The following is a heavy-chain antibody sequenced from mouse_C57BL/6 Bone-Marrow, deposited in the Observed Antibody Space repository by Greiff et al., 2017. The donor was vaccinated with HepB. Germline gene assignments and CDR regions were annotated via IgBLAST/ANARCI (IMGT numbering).Heavy chain of an antibody. Sequence: VQLVESGPGLVAPSQSLSITCTVSGFSLTSYAISWVRQPPGKGLEWLGVIWTGGGTNYNSALKSRLSISKDNSKSQVFLKMNSLQTDDTARYYCASYYYGSSYFYWYFDVWGTGTTVTVTS. V-gene: IGHV2-9-1*01. CDR3: ASYYYGSSYFYWYFDV. J-gene: IGHJ1*03. CDR1: GFSLTSYA. D-gene: IGHD1-1*01. CDR2: IWTGGGT.